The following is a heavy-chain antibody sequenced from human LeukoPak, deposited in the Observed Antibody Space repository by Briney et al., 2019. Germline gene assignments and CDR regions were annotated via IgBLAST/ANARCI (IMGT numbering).Heavy chain of an antibody. D-gene: IGHD3-10*01. Sequence: ASVKVSCKASGYTFTTYAIHWVRQAPGQRLEWMGWINTGNGNTKYSQKFQDRVTITRDTSASTAYMELSSLRSDDTAVYYCARGALGSLYWGQGTLVTVSS. J-gene: IGHJ4*02. CDR2: INTGNGNT. CDR1: GYTFTTYA. V-gene: IGHV1-3*04. CDR3: ARGALGSLY.